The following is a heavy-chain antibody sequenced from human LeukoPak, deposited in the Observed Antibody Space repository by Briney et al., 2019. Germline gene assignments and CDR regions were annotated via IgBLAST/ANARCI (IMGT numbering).Heavy chain of an antibody. D-gene: IGHD4-23*01. Sequence: SETLSHTCTVSGGSISSSYWSWIRQPPRKGLEWIGYIYYSGSTNYSPSLKSRVTISVDTSKNQFSLKLSSVTAADTAVYYCARAKGTTVVTVDYWGQGTLVTVSS. CDR2: IYYSGST. CDR1: GGSISSSY. J-gene: IGHJ4*02. CDR3: ARAKGTTVVTVDY. V-gene: IGHV4-59*01.